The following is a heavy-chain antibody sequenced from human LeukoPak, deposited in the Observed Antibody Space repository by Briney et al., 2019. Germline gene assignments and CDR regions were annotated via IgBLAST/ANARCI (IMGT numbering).Heavy chain of an antibody. CDR1: GFTFSIYW. J-gene: IGHJ4*02. D-gene: IGHD6-6*01. V-gene: IGHV3-7*01. Sequence: GGSLTLSCTASGFTFSIYWMSWVRPAPAPGLGWVASVKEDGSEEHYVDSVKCGFTISSDNARNSVHVQMTSLRAEDTAVYFCARVRPGHYFDYWGQGALVAVSS. CDR2: VKEDGSEE. CDR3: ARVRPGHYFDY.